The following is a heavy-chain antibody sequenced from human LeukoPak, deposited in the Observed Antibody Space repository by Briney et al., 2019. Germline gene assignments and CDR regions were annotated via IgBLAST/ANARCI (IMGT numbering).Heavy chain of an antibody. CDR1: GFTFSSYE. CDR2: ISSSGSTI. D-gene: IGHD3-22*01. J-gene: IGHJ5*02. Sequence: GGSLRLSCAASGFTFSSYEMNWVRQAPGKGLEWVSYISSSGSTIYYADSVKGRFTISRDNAKNSPYLQMNSLRAEDTAVYYCASVSGGVVAEGLWFDPWGQGTLVTVSS. CDR3: ASVSGGVVAEGLWFDP. V-gene: IGHV3-48*03.